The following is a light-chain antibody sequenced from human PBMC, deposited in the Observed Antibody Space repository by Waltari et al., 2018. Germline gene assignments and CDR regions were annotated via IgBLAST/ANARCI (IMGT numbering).Light chain of an antibody. V-gene: IGKV2-24*01. CDR3: LQATSWPPYT. CDR1: QNLVHSDGNTY. CDR2: RVS. J-gene: IGKJ2*01. Sequence: DIVMTQTPLSSAVTLGQPASISCRSSQNLVHSDGNTYLSWLQQRPGQPPRLLIYRVSNRFPGVPDRFSGSGAGTDFTLKISRVEAEDVGIYYCLQATSWPPYTFGQGTKLEIK.